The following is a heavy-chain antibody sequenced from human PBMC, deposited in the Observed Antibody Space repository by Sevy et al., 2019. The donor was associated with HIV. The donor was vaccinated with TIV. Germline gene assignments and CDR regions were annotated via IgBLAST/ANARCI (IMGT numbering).Heavy chain of an antibody. CDR3: AIHPANSNEFEN. CDR2: IHHTGKT. Sequence: SETLSLTCTVSGGSIISGTYYWDWIRQPPGKGLEWIGNIHHTGKTYYIPSLRSRVTMSVDTSKNQFSLNLNSVTAADTAVYYCAIHPANSNEFENWGRGTLVTVSS. CDR1: GGSIISGTYY. V-gene: IGHV4-39*01. J-gene: IGHJ4*02. D-gene: IGHD2-21*01.